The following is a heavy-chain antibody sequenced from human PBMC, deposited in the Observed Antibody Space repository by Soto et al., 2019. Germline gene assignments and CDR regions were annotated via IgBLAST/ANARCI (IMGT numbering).Heavy chain of an antibody. Sequence: ASVKVSCKASGYTFTSYGISWVRQAPGQGLEWMGWISAYNGNTNYAQKLQGRVTMTTDTSTSTANMELRSQRSDDTAVYYCARVGYQLLYGYYYYGMDVWGQGTTVTVSS. CDR3: ARVGYQLLYGYYYYGMDV. CDR2: ISAYNGNT. CDR1: GYTFTSYG. D-gene: IGHD2-2*02. V-gene: IGHV1-18*01. J-gene: IGHJ6*02.